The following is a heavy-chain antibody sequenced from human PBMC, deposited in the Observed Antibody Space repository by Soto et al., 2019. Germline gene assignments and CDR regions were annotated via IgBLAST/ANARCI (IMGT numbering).Heavy chain of an antibody. D-gene: IGHD4-17*01. J-gene: IGHJ6*03. CDR3: ARHVDYGDYVYYYYMDV. CDR1: GGSISSSSYY. Sequence: PSETLSLTCTVSGGSISSSSYYWGWIRQPPGKGLEWIGSIYYSGSTYYNPSLKSRVTISVDTSKNQFSLKLSSVTAADTAVYYCARHVDYGDYVYYYYMDVWGKGTTVTVSS. CDR2: IYYSGST. V-gene: IGHV4-39*01.